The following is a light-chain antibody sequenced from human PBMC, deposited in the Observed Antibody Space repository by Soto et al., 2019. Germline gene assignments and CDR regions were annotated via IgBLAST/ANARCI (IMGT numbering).Light chain of an antibody. Sequence: DIVMTQSPLSLPVTPGEPASISCRSSQSLLHSNGYNYLDWYLQKPGQSPQLLIYLGSNRASGGPERFRGSGSGTDFTLKISRVEAEDVGVYYCMQALQTPGRTFRPGTKVDIK. CDR2: LGS. V-gene: IGKV2-28*01. CDR1: QSLLHSNGYNY. CDR3: MQALQTPGRT. J-gene: IGKJ3*01.